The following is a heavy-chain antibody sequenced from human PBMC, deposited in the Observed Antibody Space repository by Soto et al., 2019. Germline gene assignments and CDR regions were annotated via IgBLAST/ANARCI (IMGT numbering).Heavy chain of an antibody. CDR2: IYYSGST. Sequence: PWETLSLTCTVSGGSISSYYWSWIRQPPGKGLEWIGYIYYSGSTNYNPSLKSRVTISVDTSKNQFSLKLSSVTAADTAVYYCARVGVACSESYYYYGMDVWGQGTTVTVSS. CDR1: GGSISSYY. CDR3: ARVGVACSESYYYYGMDV. D-gene: IGHD6-19*01. V-gene: IGHV4-59*01. J-gene: IGHJ6*02.